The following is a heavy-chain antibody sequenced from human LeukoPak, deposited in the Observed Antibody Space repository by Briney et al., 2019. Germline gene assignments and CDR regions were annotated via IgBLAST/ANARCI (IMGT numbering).Heavy chain of an antibody. CDR3: ARARAGATRLLDI. J-gene: IGHJ3*02. D-gene: IGHD1-26*01. V-gene: IGHV4-38-2*01. Sequence: KSSETLSLTCAVSGYSIGSGYYWGCIRQPPGKGLDWLENIHPGGNTYYNPSLKSRVTTSVDTSTNQFSLKLSSVTAADTAVYYCARARAGATRLLDIWGQGTMVTVSS. CDR2: IHPGGNT. CDR1: GYSIGSGYY.